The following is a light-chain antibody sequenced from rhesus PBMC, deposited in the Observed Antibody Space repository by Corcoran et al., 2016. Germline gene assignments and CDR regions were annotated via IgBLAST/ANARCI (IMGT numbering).Light chain of an antibody. Sequence: QVILTQSPATLSLSPGERATLSCRASQSVSSYLAWYQQKPGQAPRLLIYGASSRATGIPDRFSGSGVGTDFTLTISSLEPEDVGVDHCYQHSSGYSFGQGTKVEIK. J-gene: IGKJ2*01. CDR1: QSVSSY. CDR2: GAS. CDR3: YQHSSGYS. V-gene: IGKV3-10*01.